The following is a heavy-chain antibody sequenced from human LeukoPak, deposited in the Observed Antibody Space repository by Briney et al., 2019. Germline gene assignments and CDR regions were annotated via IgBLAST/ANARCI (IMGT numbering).Heavy chain of an antibody. CDR3: AMVLWQSGRPGP. D-gene: IGHD4/OR15-4a*01. CDR1: GGSLINYY. V-gene: IGHV4-34*10. CDR2: IDHSGGT. J-gene: IGHJ4*02. Sequence: PSETLSLTCAVYGGSLINYYWSWIRQSPWKGLEWSGDIDHSGGTTYTPALRSRVAMSIDPSRNQFYLKMTSVTASDTAVYYCAMVLWQSGRPGPWDQGSLVTVSS.